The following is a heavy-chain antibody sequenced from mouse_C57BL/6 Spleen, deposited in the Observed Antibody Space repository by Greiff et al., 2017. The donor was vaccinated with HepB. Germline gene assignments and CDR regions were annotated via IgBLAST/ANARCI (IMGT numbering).Heavy chain of an antibody. Sequence: QVQLQQSGAELVRPGASVTLSCKASGYTFTDYEMHWVKQTPVHGLEWIGAIDPETGGTAYNQKFKGKAILTADKSSSTAYMELRSLTSEDSAVYYCTRAVTTVVGDWYFDVWGTGTTVTVSS. J-gene: IGHJ1*03. CDR3: TRAVTTVVGDWYFDV. D-gene: IGHD1-1*01. CDR2: IDPETGGT. CDR1: GYTFTDYE. V-gene: IGHV1-15*01.